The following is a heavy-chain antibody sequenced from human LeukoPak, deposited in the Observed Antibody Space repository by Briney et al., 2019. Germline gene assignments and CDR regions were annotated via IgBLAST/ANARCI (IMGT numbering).Heavy chain of an antibody. CDR2: VSLSGLT. V-gene: IGHV4-4*02. D-gene: IGHD5-24*01. Sequence: SGTLSLTCGVSGGSITSTNWWSWVRQPPGQGLEWIGEVSLSGLTNYNPSLKSRVTMSVDTSKNQFSLKLSPVTAADTAVYYCARLGEMMRGLGSFDLWGRGALVTVSS. CDR3: ARLGEMMRGLGSFDL. CDR1: GGSITSTNW. J-gene: IGHJ2*01.